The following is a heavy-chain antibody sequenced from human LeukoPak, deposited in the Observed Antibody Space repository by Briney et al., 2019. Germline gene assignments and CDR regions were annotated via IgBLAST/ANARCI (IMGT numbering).Heavy chain of an antibody. CDR3: ARAPGYCSSTSCRYYYYYMDV. V-gene: IGHV3-20*04. D-gene: IGHD2-2*01. Sequence: GGSLRLSCAASGLTFDDYGMSWVRQAPGKGLEWVSGINWNGGSTGYADSVKGRFTISRDNAKNSLYLQMNSLRAEDTALYYCARAPGYCSSTSCRYYYYYMDVWGKGTTVTVSS. CDR1: GLTFDDYG. J-gene: IGHJ6*03. CDR2: INWNGGST.